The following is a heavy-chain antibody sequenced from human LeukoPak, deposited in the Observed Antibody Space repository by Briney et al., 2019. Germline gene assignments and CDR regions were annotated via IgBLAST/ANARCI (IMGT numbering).Heavy chain of an antibody. CDR2: ISGSGGST. D-gene: IGHD2-15*01. CDR3: AKEGCSGGSCSEYFQH. CDR1: GFTFSSYA. V-gene: IGHV3-23*01. Sequence: PGGSLRLSCAASGFTFSSYAMSWVRQAPGKGLEWVSAISGSGGSTYYADSVKGRFTISRDNSKNTLDLQMNSLRAEDTAVYYCAKEGCSGGSCSEYFQHWGQGTLVTVSS. J-gene: IGHJ1*01.